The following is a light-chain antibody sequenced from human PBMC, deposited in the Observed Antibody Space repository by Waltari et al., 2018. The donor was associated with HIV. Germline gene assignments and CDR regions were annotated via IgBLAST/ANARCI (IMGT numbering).Light chain of an antibody. J-gene: IGKJ1*01. V-gene: IGKV3-20*01. CDR3: QQYGDSPA. CDR1: QHVYANY. CDR2: GAS. Sequence: DTVLTQSPGTLSLSPGERATLYCRASQHVYANYLAWYQQKPGQAPRVLIYGASDRAAGIPERFSGSGSGTDFALTISKLEPEDFSVYYCQQYGDSPAFGQGTKVEIK.